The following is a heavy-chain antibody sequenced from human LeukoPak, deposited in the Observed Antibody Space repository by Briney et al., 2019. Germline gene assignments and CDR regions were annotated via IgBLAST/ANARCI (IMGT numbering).Heavy chain of an antibody. Sequence: GGSLRLSCAASGFTFSSYWMSWVRQAPGKGLEWVAVIWYDGSSKYYADSVKGRFTISRDNSKNTLYLQMNSLRAEDTAVYYCAKDHDYGDYLLDYWGQGTLVTVSS. D-gene: IGHD4-17*01. CDR2: IWYDGSSK. V-gene: IGHV3-33*06. CDR1: GFTFSSYW. J-gene: IGHJ4*02. CDR3: AKDHDYGDYLLDY.